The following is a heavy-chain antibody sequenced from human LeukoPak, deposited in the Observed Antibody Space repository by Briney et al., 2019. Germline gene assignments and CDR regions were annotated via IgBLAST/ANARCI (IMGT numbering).Heavy chain of an antibody. J-gene: IGHJ4*02. CDR1: GYTFTGYY. CDR3: ARDYYYDSSGYDDY. D-gene: IGHD3-22*01. V-gene: IGHV1-2*02. CDR2: INPNSGGT. Sequence: ASVKVSCKASGYTFTGYYMHWVRQAPGQGLEWMGWINPNSGGTNYAQKFQGRVTMTRDTSISTAYMELSRLRSDDTAVYYCARDYYYDSSGYDDYWGQGTLVTASS.